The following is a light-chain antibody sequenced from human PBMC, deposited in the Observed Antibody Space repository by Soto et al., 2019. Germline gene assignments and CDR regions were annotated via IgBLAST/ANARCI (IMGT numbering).Light chain of an antibody. J-gene: IGKJ1*01. V-gene: IGKV1-8*01. CDR2: AAS. Sequence: AIRMTQSPSSFSASTGDRVTITCRASQGISSYLAWYQQKPGKAPKLLIYAASTLQSGVPSRFSGSGSGTDFTLTISCLQSEDFATYYCQQYNNWPPWTFGQGTKVEIK. CDR1: QGISSY. CDR3: QQYNNWPPWT.